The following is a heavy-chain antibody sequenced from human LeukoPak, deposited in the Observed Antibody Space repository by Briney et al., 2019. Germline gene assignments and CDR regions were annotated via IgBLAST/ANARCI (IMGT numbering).Heavy chain of an antibody. J-gene: IGHJ4*02. CDR1: GFAVSSNY. D-gene: IGHD3-16*01. V-gene: IGHV3-53*01. CDR2: IYSGGST. CDR3: AKVSSYDYVWGSPDY. Sequence: GGSLRLSCAASGFAVSSNYMSWVRQAPGKGLEWVSVIYSGGSTYYADSVKGRFTISRDNSKNSLYLQMNSLRAEDSAVYYCAKVSSYDYVWGSPDYWGQGTLVTVSS.